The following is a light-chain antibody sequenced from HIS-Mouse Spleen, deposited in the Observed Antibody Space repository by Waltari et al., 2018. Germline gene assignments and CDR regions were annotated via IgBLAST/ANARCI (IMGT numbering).Light chain of an antibody. CDR3: QQYYSTPFT. Sequence: DIVMTQSPDSLALSSGERPTINCKSSQSVLYSSNNKNYLDWYQQKPGQPPKLLIYWASTRESGVPDLFSGSGSGTDFTLTISSLQAEDVAVYYCQQYYSTPFTFGPETKVDIK. CDR2: WAS. V-gene: IGKV4-1*01. CDR1: QSVLYSSNNKNY. J-gene: IGKJ3*01.